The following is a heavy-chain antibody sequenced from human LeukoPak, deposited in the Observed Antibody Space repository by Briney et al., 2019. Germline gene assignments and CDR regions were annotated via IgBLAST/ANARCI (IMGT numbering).Heavy chain of an antibody. CDR3: AKDGVLRFLEWLLPDFNY. Sequence: GGSLRLSXAASGFTFSSYAMSWVRQAPGKGLEWVSAISGSGGSTYYADSVKGRFTISRDNSKNTLYLQMNSLRAEDTAVYYCAKDGVLRFLEWLLPDFNYWGQGTLVTVSS. CDR2: ISGSGGST. J-gene: IGHJ4*02. CDR1: GFTFSSYA. D-gene: IGHD3-3*01. V-gene: IGHV3-23*01.